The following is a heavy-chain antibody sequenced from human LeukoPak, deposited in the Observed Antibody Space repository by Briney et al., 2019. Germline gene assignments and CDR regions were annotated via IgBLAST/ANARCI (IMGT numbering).Heavy chain of an antibody. V-gene: IGHV4-38-2*01. CDR1: GYSISSGYY. J-gene: IGHJ5*02. D-gene: IGHD2-8*02. Sequence: SETLSLSCAVSGYSISSGYYWGWIRQPPGKGLEWIGSIYHSGSTYYNPSLKSRVTISVDTSKNQFSLKLSSVTAADTAVYYCASLPVGDWFDPWGQGTLVTVSS. CDR3: ASLPVGDWFDP. CDR2: IYHSGST.